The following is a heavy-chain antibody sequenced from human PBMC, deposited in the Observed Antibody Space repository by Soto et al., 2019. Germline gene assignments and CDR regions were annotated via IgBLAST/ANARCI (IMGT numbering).Heavy chain of an antibody. CDR2: LYYSGST. D-gene: IGHD3-3*01. J-gene: IGHJ6*03. Sequence: PSETLSLTCTASGVSISRYNWAWIRRPPGKGPEWLGYLYYSGSTDYNPSLKSRVTITVDTSKNQFSLKLSSVTAADTAVYYCARLDYDFWSGSQIPYYMDVWGKGTTVTVSS. CDR1: GVSISRYN. V-gene: IGHV4-59*08. CDR3: ARLDYDFWSGSQIPYYMDV.